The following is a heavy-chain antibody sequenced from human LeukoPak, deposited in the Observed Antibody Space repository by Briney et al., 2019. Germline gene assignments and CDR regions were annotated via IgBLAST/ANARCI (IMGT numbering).Heavy chain of an antibody. V-gene: IGHV3-48*03. J-gene: IGHJ4*02. Sequence: PGGSLRLSCAASGFTFSSSEMNWVRQAPGKGLEWVSYISSSGSTIYYADSVKGRFTISRDNAKNSLYLQMNSLRAEDTAVYYCASGLSYSSGWSLDYWGQGTLVTVSS. CDR1: GFTFSSSE. CDR2: ISSSGSTI. D-gene: IGHD6-19*01. CDR3: ASGLSYSSGWSLDY.